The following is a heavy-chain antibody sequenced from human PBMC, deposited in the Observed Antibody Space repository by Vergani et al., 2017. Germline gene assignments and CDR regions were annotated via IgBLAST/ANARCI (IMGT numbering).Heavy chain of an antibody. Sequence: EVQLLESGGGLVQPGGSLRLSCAASGFTFSSYAMSWVRQAPGKGLEWISAISGSGGSTYYADSVKGRFTISRDNSKNTLYLQMNSLRAEDTAVYYCAKVSGSSGWYALDYWGQGTLVTVSS. CDR3: AKVSGSSGWYALDY. D-gene: IGHD6-19*01. J-gene: IGHJ4*02. CDR2: ISGSGGST. CDR1: GFTFSSYA. V-gene: IGHV3-23*01.